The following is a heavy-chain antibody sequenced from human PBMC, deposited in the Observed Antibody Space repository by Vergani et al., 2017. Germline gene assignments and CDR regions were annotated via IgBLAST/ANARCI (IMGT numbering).Heavy chain of an antibody. J-gene: IGHJ3*02. Sequence: EVQLLESGGGSAQPGESLRLSCVASGFTFTAHGLNWVRQATGKGQEWVSTFSASDRRSHYADSVKGRFTISRHICKHTLFLHMNSQRPEDTVVYYCAKGDRSEVDGTFGAFDIWGQGTMVTVSS. V-gene: IGHV3-23*01. CDR2: FSASDRRS. CDR1: GFTFTAHG. CDR3: AKGDRSEVDGTFGAFDI. D-gene: IGHD6-19*01.